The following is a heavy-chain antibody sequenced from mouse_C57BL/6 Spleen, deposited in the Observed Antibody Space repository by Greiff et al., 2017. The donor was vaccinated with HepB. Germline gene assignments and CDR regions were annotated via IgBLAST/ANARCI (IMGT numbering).Heavy chain of an antibody. CDR1: GYAFSSSW. D-gene: IGHD2-4*01. J-gene: IGHJ1*03. CDR3: ASLYYEYDDADWYFDV. Sequence: QVQLKQSGPELVKPGASVKISCKASGYAFSSSWMNWVKQRPGKGLEWIGRIYPGDGDTNYNGKFKGKATLTADKSSSTAYMQLSSLTSEDSAVYFCASLYYEYDDADWYFDVWGTGTTVTVSS. CDR2: IYPGDGDT. V-gene: IGHV1-82*01.